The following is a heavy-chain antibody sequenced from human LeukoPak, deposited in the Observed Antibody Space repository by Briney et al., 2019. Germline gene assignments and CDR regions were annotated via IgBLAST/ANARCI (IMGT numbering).Heavy chain of an antibody. V-gene: IGHV4-34*01. J-gene: IGHJ4*02. CDR1: GESFSGYY. CDR2: INHSGST. D-gene: IGHD3-10*01. CDR3: AQTGGYGSGSYYFDY. Sequence: SETLCLTCAVYGESFSGYYWSWIRQPPGKGLEWSGEINHSGSTNYNPSLKSRVTISVDTSKNQFSLKLSSVTAADTAVYYCAQTGGYGSGSYYFDYWGQGTLVTVSS.